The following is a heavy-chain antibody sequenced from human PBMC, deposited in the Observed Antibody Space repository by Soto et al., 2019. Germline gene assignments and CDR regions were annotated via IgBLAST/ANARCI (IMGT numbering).Heavy chain of an antibody. Sequence: QLQLHESGPGLVKPSETLSLTCTVSGGSISNSSYYWAWIRQSPGKGLEWIGGIYYSGSTYYKPSLKSRVTISVDTSKKQVSLKLSSVTAADTAVYYCARSSHKGDYADYWGQGTLVTVSS. CDR1: GGSISNSSYY. CDR3: ARSSHKGDYADY. J-gene: IGHJ4*02. CDR2: IYYSGST. V-gene: IGHV4-39*01.